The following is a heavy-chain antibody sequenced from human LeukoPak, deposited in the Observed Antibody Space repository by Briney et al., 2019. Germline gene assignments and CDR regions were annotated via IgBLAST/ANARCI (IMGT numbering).Heavy chain of an antibody. CDR1: GYSFTSYW. Sequence: GESLKISCKGSGYSFTSYWIGCVRQMPGKGLEWMGIIYPGDSDTRYSPSFQGQVTISADKSISTAYLQWSSLKASDTAMYYCARAPGYYDSSGYSIFDYWGQGTLVTVSS. D-gene: IGHD3-22*01. J-gene: IGHJ4*02. V-gene: IGHV5-51*01. CDR2: IYPGDSDT. CDR3: ARAPGYYDSSGYSIFDY.